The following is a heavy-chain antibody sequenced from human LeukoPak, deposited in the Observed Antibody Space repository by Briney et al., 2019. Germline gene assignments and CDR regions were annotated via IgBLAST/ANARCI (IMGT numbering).Heavy chain of an antibody. D-gene: IGHD5-24*01. CDR3: ARHPRVEMATIRD. CDR1: GGSISSSSYY. V-gene: IGHV4-39*01. J-gene: IGHJ4*02. CDR2: IYYSGST. Sequence: PSETLSLTCTVSGGSISSSSYYWGWIRQPPGKGLEWIGSIYYSGSTYYNPSPKSRVTISVDTSKNQFSLKLSSVPAADTAVYYCARHPRVEMATIRDWGQGTLVTVSS.